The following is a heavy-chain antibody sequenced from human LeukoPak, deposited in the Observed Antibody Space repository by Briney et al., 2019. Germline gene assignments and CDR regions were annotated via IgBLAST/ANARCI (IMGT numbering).Heavy chain of an antibody. Sequence: HSGGSLRLSCAASGFAFSNYAMSWVRQAPGKGLEWVSAISDSGGSTYYADSVKGRFTVSRDNSRNTLYLQMNSLRAEDTAVYYCAKASGYGNYFPFDYWGQGTLVTVSS. CDR2: ISDSGGST. CDR3: AKASGYGNYFPFDY. J-gene: IGHJ4*02. V-gene: IGHV3-23*01. CDR1: GFAFSNYA. D-gene: IGHD4-11*01.